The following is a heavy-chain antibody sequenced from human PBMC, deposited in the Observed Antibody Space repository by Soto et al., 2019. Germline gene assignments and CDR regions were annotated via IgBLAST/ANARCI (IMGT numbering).Heavy chain of an antibody. CDR2: ISYDGSNK. CDR3: ARDGSSGHKRGTFDY. D-gene: IGHD1-26*01. Sequence: QVQLVESGGGVVQPGRSLRLSCAASGFTFSSYAMHWVRQAPGKGLEWVAVISYDGSNKYYADSVKGRFTISRDNSKNTLYLQMNSLRAEDTAVYYGARDGSSGHKRGTFDYWGQGTLVTVSS. J-gene: IGHJ4*02. CDR1: GFTFSSYA. V-gene: IGHV3-30-3*01.